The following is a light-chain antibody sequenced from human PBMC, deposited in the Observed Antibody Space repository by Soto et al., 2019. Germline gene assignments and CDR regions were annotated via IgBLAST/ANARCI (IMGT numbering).Light chain of an antibody. CDR1: SSDVGGYKY. J-gene: IGLJ1*01. Sequence: QSALTQPPSASGSPGKTVTISCTGTSSDVGGYKYVSWYQQHPGKAPHLMIFKANKRPSGVPDRFSGSKSGNTASLTVSGLQAEDEADYYCSSYAGINNLGVFGTGTKLTVL. CDR2: KAN. CDR3: SSYAGINNLGV. V-gene: IGLV2-8*01.